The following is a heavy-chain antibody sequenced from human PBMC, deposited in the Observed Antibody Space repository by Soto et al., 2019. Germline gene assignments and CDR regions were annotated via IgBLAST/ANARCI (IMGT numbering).Heavy chain of an antibody. CDR1: GGSISSGGYY. CDR3: AKNGAGYCSGGSCSYGPTGGMDV. D-gene: IGHD2-15*01. V-gene: IGHV4-31*03. J-gene: IGHJ6*02. Sequence: SETLSLTCTVSGGSISSGGYYWSWIRQHPGKGLEWIGYIYYSGSTYYNPSLKSRVTISVDTSKNQFSLKLSSVTAADTAVYYCAKNGAGYCSGGSCSYGPTGGMDVWGQGTTVTVSS. CDR2: IYYSGST.